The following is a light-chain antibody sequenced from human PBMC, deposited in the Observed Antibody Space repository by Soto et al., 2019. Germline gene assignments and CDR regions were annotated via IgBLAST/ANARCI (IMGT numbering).Light chain of an antibody. Sequence: QTVVNQPPSASGTPGQRVTISCSGSRSNIANNAVTWYQHLPGTPPRLLIYSNSQRPSGVPDRFSGSKSGTSASLDISGLRSDDEADYDCAAWDDGLNGYGFGTGTKLAV. CDR3: AAWDDGLNGYG. CDR1: RSNIANNA. J-gene: IGLJ1*01. V-gene: IGLV1-44*01. CDR2: SNS.